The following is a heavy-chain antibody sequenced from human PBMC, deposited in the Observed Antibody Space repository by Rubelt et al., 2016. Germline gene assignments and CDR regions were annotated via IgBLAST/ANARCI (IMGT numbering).Heavy chain of an antibody. CDR2: INHSGRT. CDR3: ARQHSGS. Sequence: QVQLQQWGAGLLKPSETLSLTCAVYGGSFSGYYWSWIRQPPGKGLEWIGEINHSGRTNYNPSLKSRVPISVDTSKKQFSLKLSFVTAADTAVDYCARQHSGSWGQGTLVTVSS. CDR1: GGSFSGYY. D-gene: IGHD2-15*01. V-gene: IGHV4-34*01. J-gene: IGHJ5*02.